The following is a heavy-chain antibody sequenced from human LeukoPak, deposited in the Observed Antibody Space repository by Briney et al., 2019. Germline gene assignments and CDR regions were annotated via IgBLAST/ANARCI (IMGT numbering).Heavy chain of an antibody. V-gene: IGHV3-23*01. D-gene: IGHD1-26*01. CDR2: ISGSGGST. Sequence: GGSLRLSCGATGFTFSSYAMSWVRQAPGKGLEWVSAISGSGGSTYYADSVKGRFTISRDNSKNTLYLQMNSLRAEDTAVYYCAKSKVGARGIIDYWGQGTLVTVSS. J-gene: IGHJ4*02. CDR3: AKSKVGARGIIDY. CDR1: GFTFSSYA.